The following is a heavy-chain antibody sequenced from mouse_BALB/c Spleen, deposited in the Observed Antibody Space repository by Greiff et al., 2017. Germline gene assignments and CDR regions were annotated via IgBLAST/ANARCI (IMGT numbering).Heavy chain of an antibody. D-gene: IGHD1-1*01. CDR1: GFSLTGYG. Sequence: QVQLKQSGPGLVAPSQSLSITCTVSGFSLTGYGVNWVRQPPGKGLEWLGMIWGDGSTDYNSALKSRLSISKDNSKSQVFLKMNSLQTDDTARYYWARDAFFYSYGYFEVWGAGTTVTSPQ. V-gene: IGHV2-6-7*01. CDR2: IWGDGST. CDR3: ARDAFFYSYGYFEV. J-gene: IGHJ1*01.